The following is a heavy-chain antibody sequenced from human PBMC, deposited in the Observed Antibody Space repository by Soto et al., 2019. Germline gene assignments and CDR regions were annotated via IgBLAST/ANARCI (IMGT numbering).Heavy chain of an antibody. D-gene: IGHD5-18*01. V-gene: IGHV4-30-2*01. Sequence: QLQLQESGSGLVKPSQTLSLTCAVSGGSISSGGYSWSWLRQPPGKGLACIGYISHSGSTYYNPSLKSRVARAVDRSTIQFSLKLSSVTAAHTAVYYCARGAAMVDYWGQGTLVTVSS. J-gene: IGHJ4*02. CDR2: ISHSGST. CDR1: GGSISSGGYS. CDR3: ARGAAMVDY.